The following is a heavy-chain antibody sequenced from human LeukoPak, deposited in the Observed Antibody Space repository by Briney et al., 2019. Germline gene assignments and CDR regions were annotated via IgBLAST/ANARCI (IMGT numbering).Heavy chain of an antibody. V-gene: IGHV3-30*04. CDR2: ISYDGSNK. CDR1: GFTFSSYA. Sequence: GGSLRLSCAASGFTFSSYAMHWVRQAPGKGLEWLAVISYDGSNKYYADSVKGRFTISRDNSKNTLYLQMNSLRAEDTAVYYCARGPQQDIVVVVAADPYSYGFGLDYWGQGTLVTVSS. D-gene: IGHD2-15*01. CDR3: ARGPQQDIVVVVAADPYSYGFGLDY. J-gene: IGHJ4*02.